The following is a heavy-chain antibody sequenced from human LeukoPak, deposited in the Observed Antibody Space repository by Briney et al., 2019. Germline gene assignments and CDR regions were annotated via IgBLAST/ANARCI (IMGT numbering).Heavy chain of an antibody. CDR3: ARGPPRMGSSSSGSGFGAFDI. CDR1: GGSISSGGYY. Sequence: SETLSLTCTVSGGSISSGGYYWSWIRQPPGKGLEWIGYIYYSGSTNYNPSLKSRVTISVDTSKNQFSLKLSSVTAADTAVYYCARGPPRMGSSSSGSGFGAFDIWGQGTMVTVSS. V-gene: IGHV4-61*08. J-gene: IGHJ3*02. CDR2: IYYSGST. D-gene: IGHD6-6*01.